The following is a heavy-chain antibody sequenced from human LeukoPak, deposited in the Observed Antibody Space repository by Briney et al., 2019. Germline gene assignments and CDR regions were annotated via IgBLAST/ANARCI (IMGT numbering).Heavy chain of an antibody. CDR3: ASCSGGRCHQAKAFDI. J-gene: IGHJ3*02. V-gene: IGHV3-21*01. Sequence: GGSLRLSCAASGIIFSDYSMTWVRQAPGMGLGWVSSISGRSSSIYYADSVKGRFTVSRDNAKSSLFLQLNSLRAEDTAVYYCASCSGGRCHQAKAFDIWGQGTMVTVSS. D-gene: IGHD2-15*01. CDR2: ISGRSSSI. CDR1: GIIFSDYS.